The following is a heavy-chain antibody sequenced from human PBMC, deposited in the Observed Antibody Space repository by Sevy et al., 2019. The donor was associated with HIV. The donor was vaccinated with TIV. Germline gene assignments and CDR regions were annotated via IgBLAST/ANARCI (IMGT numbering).Heavy chain of an antibody. Sequence: ASVKVSGKASGYIFSGYYFYWVRQAPGQGLELMGWINPESGDTNYARTFQGRVTMTRDTSVTTAYMTLSRLKSNDTALYYCARGPLVSYYDFWKRAPDYWGQGTLVTVSS. D-gene: IGHD3-3*01. V-gene: IGHV1-2*02. CDR1: GYIFSGYY. CDR2: INPESGDT. CDR3: ARGPLVSYYDFWKRAPDY. J-gene: IGHJ4*02.